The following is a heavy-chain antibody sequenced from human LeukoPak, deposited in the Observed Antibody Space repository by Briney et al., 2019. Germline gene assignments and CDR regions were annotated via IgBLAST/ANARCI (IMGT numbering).Heavy chain of an antibody. Sequence: GSLRLSCAASGFTFSSYWMSWVRQAPGKGLEWVANINQDGSEKYFVDSVKGRFTVSRDDAKKSLYLQMNSLRDEDTAVYYCAREMKLELPASSDYYYGLDVWGQGTTVTVSS. CDR1: GFTFSSYW. J-gene: IGHJ6*02. CDR2: INQDGSEK. V-gene: IGHV3-7*01. CDR3: AREMKLELPASSDYYYGLDV. D-gene: IGHD1-7*01.